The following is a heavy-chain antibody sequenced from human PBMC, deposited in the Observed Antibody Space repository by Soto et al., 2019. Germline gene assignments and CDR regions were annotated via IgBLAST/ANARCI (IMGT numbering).Heavy chain of an antibody. V-gene: IGHV3-30*18. J-gene: IGHJ4*02. CDR1: GITFSMSG. CDR3: AKDKGNYYFDY. CDR2: ITYDGSRT. Sequence: TGGSLRLSCAASGITFSMSGMHWVRQAPGKGLEWLAFITYDGSRTYYEDSVKGRFTISRDDSMNTVYLQMHSLRTEDTAIYYCAKDKGNYYFDYWGQGAQVTVSS.